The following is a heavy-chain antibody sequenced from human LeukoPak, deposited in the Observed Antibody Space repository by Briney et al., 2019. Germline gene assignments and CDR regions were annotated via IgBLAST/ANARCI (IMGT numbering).Heavy chain of an antibody. V-gene: IGHV3-23*01. J-gene: IGHJ4*02. CDR1: KFTLSTYG. CDR3: AKLVSQYAVSDY. D-gene: IGHD2-8*01. Sequence: GGSLRLSCATSKFTLSTYGMHWVRQAPGKGLEWVSVIGGSGGSTYYADSVKGRFTISRDNSKNTLYLQMNSPRVEDTAVYYCAKLVSQYAVSDYWGQGTLVTVSS. CDR2: IGGSGGST.